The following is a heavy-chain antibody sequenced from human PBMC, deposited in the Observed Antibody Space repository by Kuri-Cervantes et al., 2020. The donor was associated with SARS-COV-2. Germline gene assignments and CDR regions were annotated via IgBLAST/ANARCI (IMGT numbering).Heavy chain of an antibody. CDR1: GYTFTSYD. Sequence: ASVKVSCKASGYTFTSYDINWVRQATGQGLEWMGWMNPNSGNTGYAQKFQGRVTMARNTSISTAYMELSSLKASDTAMYYCARRGGVNNWFDPWGQGTLVTVSS. J-gene: IGHJ5*02. V-gene: IGHV1-8*01. CDR2: MNPNSGNT. D-gene: IGHD3-10*01. CDR3: ARRGGVNNWFDP.